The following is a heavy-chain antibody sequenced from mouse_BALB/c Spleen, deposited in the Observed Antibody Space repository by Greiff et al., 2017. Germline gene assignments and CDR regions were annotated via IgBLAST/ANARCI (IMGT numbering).Heavy chain of an antibody. CDR3: ARRGYDEDY. CDR2: ISYDGSN. CDR1: GYSITSGYY. Sequence: EVKLQESGPGLVKPSQSLSLTCSVTGYSITSGYYWNWIRQFPGNKLEWMGYISYDGSNNYNPSLKNRISITRDTSKNQFFLKLNSVTTEDTATYYCARRGYDEDYWGQGTTLTVSS. J-gene: IGHJ2*01. V-gene: IGHV3-6*02. D-gene: IGHD2-14*01.